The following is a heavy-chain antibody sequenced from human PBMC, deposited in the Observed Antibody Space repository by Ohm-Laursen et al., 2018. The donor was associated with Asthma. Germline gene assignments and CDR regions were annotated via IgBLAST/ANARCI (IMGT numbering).Heavy chain of an antibody. Sequence: SLRLSCAASGFTFNKHHMTWVRRAPGKGLEWVSAIDGSGGRTYYADSVKGRFTISRDNPRNTLYLQMNSLRAEDTTVYYCAKDSSEVVAADEYWGQGTLVTVSS. V-gene: IGHV3-23*01. D-gene: IGHD2-15*01. J-gene: IGHJ4*02. CDR2: IDGSGGRT. CDR1: GFTFNKHH. CDR3: AKDSSEVVAADEY.